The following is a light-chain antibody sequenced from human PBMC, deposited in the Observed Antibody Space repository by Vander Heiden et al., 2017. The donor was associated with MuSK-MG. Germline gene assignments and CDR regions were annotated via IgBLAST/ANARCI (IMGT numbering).Light chain of an antibody. V-gene: IGKV1-17*03. CDR2: AAS. J-gene: IGKJ4*01. CDR3: RQQSYSPIT. CDR1: QDVSPN. Sequence: VQMTQSPSSMSASVGDRVTITCRASQDVSPNVAWFQQKPGKAPKRLIHAASRLQSGVPTRFSGSVSGTEFSLTISSLQPEDFATYYCRQQSYSPITFGGGTTVDIK.